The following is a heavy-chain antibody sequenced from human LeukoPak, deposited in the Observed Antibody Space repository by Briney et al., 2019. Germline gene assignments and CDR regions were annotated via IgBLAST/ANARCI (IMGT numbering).Heavy chain of an antibody. V-gene: IGHV3-66*04. CDR2: IYSGGNT. D-gene: IGHD4/OR15-4a*01. CDR1: EFTVSNNY. J-gene: IGHJ4*02. CDR3: ARRAGAYSHPYDY. Sequence: GGSLRPSCAASEFTVSNNYMNWVRQAPGKGLEWVSVIYSGGNTYYADSVKGRFTISRDNSKSTLYLQMNSLRAEDTAVYYCARRAGAYSHPYDYWGQGTLVTVSS.